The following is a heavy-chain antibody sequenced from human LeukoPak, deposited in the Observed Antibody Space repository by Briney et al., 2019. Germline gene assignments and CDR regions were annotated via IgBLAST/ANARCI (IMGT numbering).Heavy chain of an antibody. Sequence: GGSLRLSCAASGFTFSSYAMHWVRQAPGKGLEWVAVISYDGSNKYYADSVKGRFTISRDNSKNTLYLQMNSLRAGDTAVYYCARDWGQDTAMVKRAFDIWGQGTMVTVSS. D-gene: IGHD5-18*01. V-gene: IGHV3-30-3*01. CDR3: ARDWGQDTAMVKRAFDI. CDR2: ISYDGSNK. J-gene: IGHJ3*02. CDR1: GFTFSSYA.